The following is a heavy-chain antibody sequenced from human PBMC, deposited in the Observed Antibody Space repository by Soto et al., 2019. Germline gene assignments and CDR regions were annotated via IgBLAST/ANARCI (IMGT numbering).Heavy chain of an antibody. V-gene: IGHV3-23*01. CDR3: AKMEGYDFWSGYLDYYYYMDV. J-gene: IGHJ6*03. CDR2: ISGSGGST. D-gene: IGHD3-3*01. Sequence: PGGSLRLSCAASVFTFSSYAMSWVRQAPGKGLEWVSAISGSGGSTYYADSVKGRFTISRDNSKNTLYLQMNSLRAEDTAVYYCAKMEGYDFWSGYLDYYYYMDVWGKGTTVTVSS. CDR1: VFTFSSYA.